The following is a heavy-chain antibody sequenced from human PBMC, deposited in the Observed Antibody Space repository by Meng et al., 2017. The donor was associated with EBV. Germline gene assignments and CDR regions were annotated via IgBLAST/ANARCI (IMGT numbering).Heavy chain of an antibody. J-gene: IGHJ4*02. CDR2: INTYSGKA. Sequence: QGELVQSGFEWNRPGASVTFTCNASGYTFRNIAINWMRQVPGLELEWMGWINTYSGKAAFAQGFTGRFVFSMDTPVTTAHLQISGLKTEDSAVYDCGRGVEVNGSHYPFDSWGQGTLVTVFS. CDR3: GRGVEVNGSHYPFDS. D-gene: IGHD1-1*01. CDR1: GYTFRNIA. V-gene: IGHV7-4-1*02.